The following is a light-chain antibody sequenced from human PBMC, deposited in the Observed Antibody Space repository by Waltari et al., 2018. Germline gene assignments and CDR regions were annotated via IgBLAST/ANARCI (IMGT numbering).Light chain of an antibody. CDR3: SSYTSSSTLVV. Sequence: QFALTQPASVSGSPGQSITISCSGTSRDVGGYYYVFWYQQHPGKAPKLMIYEVSYRPSGVSNRFSGSKSGNTASLTISGLQAEDEADYYCSSYTSSSTLVVFGGGTKLTVL. V-gene: IGLV2-14*01. J-gene: IGLJ2*01. CDR1: SRDVGGYYY. CDR2: EVS.